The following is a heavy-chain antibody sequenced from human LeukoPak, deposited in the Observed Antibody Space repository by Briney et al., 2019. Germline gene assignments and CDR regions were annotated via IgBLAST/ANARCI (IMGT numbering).Heavy chain of an antibody. CDR3: AREGQLIGCSSTSCHTY. CDR1: GYTFTSYA. J-gene: IGHJ4*02. D-gene: IGHD2-2*01. V-gene: IGHV7-4-1*02. Sequence: ASVKVSCKASGYTFTSYAMNWVRQAPGQGLEWMGWINTNTGNPTYAQGFTGRFVFSLDTSVSTAYLQISSLKAEDTAVYYCAREGQLIGCSSTSCHTYWGQGTLVTVSS. CDR2: INTNTGNP.